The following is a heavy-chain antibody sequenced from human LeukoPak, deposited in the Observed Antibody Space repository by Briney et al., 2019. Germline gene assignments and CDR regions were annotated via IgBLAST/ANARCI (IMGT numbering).Heavy chain of an antibody. D-gene: IGHD5-24*01. CDR1: GFTVSSNS. CDR2: IYSGGNT. V-gene: IGHV3-66*01. Sequence: GGSLRLSCTVSGFTVSSNSMSWVRQAPGKGLEWVSFIYSGGNTHYSDSVKGRFTISRDNSKNTLYLQMNSLRAEDTAVYYCARGLQENLAWLTAFSAFDVWGQGTMVTVSS. J-gene: IGHJ3*01. CDR3: ARGLQENLAWLTAFSAFDV.